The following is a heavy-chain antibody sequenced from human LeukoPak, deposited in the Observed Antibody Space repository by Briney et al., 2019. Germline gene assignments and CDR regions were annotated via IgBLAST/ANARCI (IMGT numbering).Heavy chain of an antibody. V-gene: IGHV1-46*01. CDR3: SRDLGGSYNDY. D-gene: IGHD1-26*01. CDR1: GYTFSTYY. CDR2: INPSGGTT. J-gene: IGHJ4*02. Sequence: ASVKVFCKASGYTFSTYYMHWVRQAPGQGLEWVGVINPSGGTTTYSQKFQGRVTMTRDTSTSTVYMELSSLRIEDTAVYYCSRDLGGSYNDYWGQGTMVTVSS.